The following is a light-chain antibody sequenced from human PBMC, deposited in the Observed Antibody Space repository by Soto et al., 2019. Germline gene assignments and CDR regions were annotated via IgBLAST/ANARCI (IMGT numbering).Light chain of an antibody. V-gene: IGKV3-15*01. CDR3: QQYNNWPDMYT. J-gene: IGKJ2*01. Sequence: EIVMTQSPATLSVSPGERATLSCRASQSLRSSIAWYQQKPGQAPRLLIYGASTRATGVPARFSGSGYGTEFTLTISSRQSEDFAVYYCQQYNNWPDMYTFGQGTKLEIK. CDR2: GAS. CDR1: QSLRSS.